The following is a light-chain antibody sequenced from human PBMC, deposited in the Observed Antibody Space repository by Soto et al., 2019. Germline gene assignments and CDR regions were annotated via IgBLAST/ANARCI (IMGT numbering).Light chain of an antibody. V-gene: IGKV3-15*01. Sequence: EIVMTQSPATLSVSPGERATLSCRASQSVFSSLAWYQQKPGQAPRLLIYGAATRATGIPGRFSGSGSGTEFTLTISSLEPEDSAVYYCQQRYNWLTFGGGTKVEIK. CDR3: QQRYNWLT. J-gene: IGKJ4*01. CDR2: GAA. CDR1: QSVFSS.